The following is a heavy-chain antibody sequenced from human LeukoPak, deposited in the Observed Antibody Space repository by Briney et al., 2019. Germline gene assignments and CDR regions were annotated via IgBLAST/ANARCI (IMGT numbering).Heavy chain of an antibody. CDR3: ATDLGQFSPSYYYGMDV. V-gene: IGHV1-24*01. Sequence: ASVKVSCKVSGYTLTELSMHWVRQAPGKGLEWMGDFDPEDGETIYAQKFQGRVTMTEDTSTDTAYMELSSLRSEDTAVYYCATDLGQFSPSYYYGMDVWGQGTTVTVSS. D-gene: IGHD3-16*01. CDR1: GYTLTELS. J-gene: IGHJ6*02. CDR2: FDPEDGET.